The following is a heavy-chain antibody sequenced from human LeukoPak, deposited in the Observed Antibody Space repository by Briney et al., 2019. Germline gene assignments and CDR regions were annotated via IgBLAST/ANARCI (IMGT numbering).Heavy chain of an antibody. J-gene: IGHJ4*02. D-gene: IGHD1-26*01. CDR3: ARGIHFRNVWHVRE. Sequence: GGSLRLSCAASESTFSSYSMNWVRQAPGKGLEWVSSISSSSSYIYYADSVKGRFTISRDNSENTLYLEMNNLRHEDTAFYYCARGIHFRNVWHVREWGQGTLLTVSS. V-gene: IGHV3-21*01. CDR1: ESTFSSYS. CDR2: ISSSSSYI.